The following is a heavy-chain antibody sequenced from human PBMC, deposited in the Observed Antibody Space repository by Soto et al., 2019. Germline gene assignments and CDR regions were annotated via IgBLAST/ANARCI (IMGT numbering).Heavy chain of an antibody. CDR2: IIPISGTA. J-gene: IGHJ6*02. D-gene: IGHD3-10*01. Sequence: SVKVSCKASGGTFSSYAISWVRQAPGQGLEWMGGIIPISGTANYAQKFQGRVTITADESTSTAYMELSSLRSEDTAVYYCAREMVRGGYYYYGMDVWGQGTTVTVSS. CDR3: AREMVRGGYYYYGMDV. V-gene: IGHV1-69*13. CDR1: GGTFSSYA.